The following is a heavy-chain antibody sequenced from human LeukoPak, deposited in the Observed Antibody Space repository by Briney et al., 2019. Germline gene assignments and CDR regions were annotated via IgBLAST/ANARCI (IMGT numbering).Heavy chain of an antibody. CDR1: GGSFNTYY. CDR3: ARGEWLRRFDY. CDR2: IYYSGST. Sequence: SETLSLTCTVSGGSFNTYYWSWIRQPPGKGLEWLGSIYYSGSTYYNPSLKSRVTISVDTSKNQFSLKLSSVTAADTAVYYCARGEWLRRFDYWGQGTLVTVSS. D-gene: IGHD5-12*01. J-gene: IGHJ4*02. V-gene: IGHV4-59*12.